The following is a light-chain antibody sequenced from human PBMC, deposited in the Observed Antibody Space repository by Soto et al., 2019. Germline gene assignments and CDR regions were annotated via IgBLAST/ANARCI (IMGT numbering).Light chain of an antibody. CDR3: QQSDSTPRT. V-gene: IGKV1-39*01. CDR2: AAS. Sequence: DIQMTQSPSSLSASVGDRVTITCRASQSISNYLNWYQQKPGKAPNLLIYAASTLHSGVPSRFSGSGSGTDFTLTINSLQSEDFATYYCQQSDSTPRTFGQGTKVEIK. CDR1: QSISNY. J-gene: IGKJ1*01.